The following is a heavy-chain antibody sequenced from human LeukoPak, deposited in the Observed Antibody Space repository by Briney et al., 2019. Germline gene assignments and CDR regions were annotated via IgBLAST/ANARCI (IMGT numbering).Heavy chain of an antibody. J-gene: IGHJ4*02. CDR2: ISPDGSTT. Sequence: GGSLRLSCAASGFTFSRYWMHWVRQAPGKGLMWVSRISPDGSTTFYADSVKGRFTISKDNAQNSLFLELNSLRGEDTAVYYCARERNFYYFDYWGQGALVTVSS. V-gene: IGHV3-74*01. CDR1: GFTFSRYW. D-gene: IGHD3-3*01. CDR3: ARERNFYYFDY.